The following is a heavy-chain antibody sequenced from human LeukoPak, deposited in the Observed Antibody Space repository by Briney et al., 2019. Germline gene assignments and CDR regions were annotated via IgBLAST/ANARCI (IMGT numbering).Heavy chain of an antibody. CDR1: GFTFGGHS. D-gene: IGHD2-2*01. J-gene: IGHJ6*03. V-gene: IGHV3-21*01. CDR3: VRGGIVVVPATLGRRPNYYYYYMDV. CDR2: ISSSSTDI. Sequence: GESLRLSCGASGFTFGGHSMSWVRQAPGQGLDWFASISSSSTDIYYADSVKVRFTISRDNAKNSLYLQMDSLRAEDTAVYYCVRGGIVVVPATLGRRPNYYYYYMDVWGKGTTVAVSS.